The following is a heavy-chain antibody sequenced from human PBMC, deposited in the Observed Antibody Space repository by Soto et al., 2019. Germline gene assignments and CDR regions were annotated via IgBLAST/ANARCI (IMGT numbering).Heavy chain of an antibody. D-gene: IGHD2-2*01. Sequence: SETLSLTCAVSGGSISSSNWWSWARQPPGKGLEWIGEIYHSGSTNYNPSLKSRVTISVDKSKNQFSLKLSSVTAADTAVYYCARDLYCSSTSCPRHAFDIWGQGTMVTVSS. CDR2: IYHSGST. V-gene: IGHV4-4*02. CDR1: GGSISSSNW. CDR3: ARDLYCSSTSCPRHAFDI. J-gene: IGHJ3*02.